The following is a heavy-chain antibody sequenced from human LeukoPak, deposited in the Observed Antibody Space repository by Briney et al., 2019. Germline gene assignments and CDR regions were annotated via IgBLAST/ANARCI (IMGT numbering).Heavy chain of an antibody. CDR1: SGFA. J-gene: IGHJ4*02. V-gene: IGHV3-23*01. Sequence: GGSLRLSCAAFSGFAMSWVRQAPGKGLEWVSAISGPGDDTYYPDSVKGRVTTSRDNSKNTLFLQINNLRIEDTAVYYCTRGHRASSSFFDHWAQGILVTVSS. CDR3: TRGHRASSSFFDH. CDR2: ISGPGDDT.